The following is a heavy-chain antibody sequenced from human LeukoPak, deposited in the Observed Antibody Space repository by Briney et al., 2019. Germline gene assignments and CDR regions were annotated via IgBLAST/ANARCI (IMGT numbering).Heavy chain of an antibody. CDR1: GFTFSDHY. D-gene: IGHD1-26*01. CDR3: ARVVEWELPS. J-gene: IGHJ4*02. Sequence: GGSLRLSCAASGFTFSDHYMDWVRQAPGKGLEWVGRTRNKANSYTTEYAASVKGRFTISRDDSKNSLYLQMNSLKTEDTAVYYCARVVEWELPSWGQGTLVTVSS. CDR2: TRNKANSYTT. V-gene: IGHV3-72*01.